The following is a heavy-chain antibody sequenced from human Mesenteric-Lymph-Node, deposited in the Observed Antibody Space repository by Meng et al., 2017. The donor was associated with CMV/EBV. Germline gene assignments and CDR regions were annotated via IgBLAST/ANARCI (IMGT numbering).Heavy chain of an antibody. J-gene: IGHJ4*02. V-gene: IGHV1-69*05. CDR3: ARVKGRGYCSSTSCK. Sequence: SVQVSCKASGGTFSSYAISWVRQAPGQGLEWMGGIIPIFGTANYAQKFQGRVTITTDESTSTAYMELRRLRSGDTAMYYCARVKGRGYCSSTSCKWGQGTLVTVSS. D-gene: IGHD2-2*01. CDR1: GGTFSSYA. CDR2: IIPIFGTA.